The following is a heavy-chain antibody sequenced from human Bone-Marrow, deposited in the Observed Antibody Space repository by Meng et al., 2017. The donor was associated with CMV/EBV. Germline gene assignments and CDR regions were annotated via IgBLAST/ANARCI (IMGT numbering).Heavy chain of an antibody. D-gene: IGHD4-17*01. V-gene: IGHV3-21*01. CDR3: ARAGYVGDYADAFDI. J-gene: IGHJ3*02. CDR1: GFTFNTYS. Sequence: GESLKISCAASGFTFNTYSMNWVRRASGKGLEWVSSISGRSSYIYYADSVRGRFTISRDNAKNSLYLQMNGLRAEDTAVYYCARAGYVGDYADAFDIWGQGTMVTVSS. CDR2: ISGRSSYI.